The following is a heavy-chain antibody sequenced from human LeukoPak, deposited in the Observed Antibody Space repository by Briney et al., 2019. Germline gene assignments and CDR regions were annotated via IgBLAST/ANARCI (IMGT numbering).Heavy chain of an antibody. Sequence: MSSGTLSLTCAVSGVSISSSNWWSWVRQPPGKGLEWIWEIYHSGSTNYNPSPKSRVTISVDKSKNQFSLKLSSVTAADTAVYYCARGISSSWPNYYYYMDVWGKGTTVTISS. CDR3: ARGISSSWPNYYYYMDV. V-gene: IGHV4-4*02. CDR1: GVSISSSNW. D-gene: IGHD6-13*01. J-gene: IGHJ6*03. CDR2: IYHSGST.